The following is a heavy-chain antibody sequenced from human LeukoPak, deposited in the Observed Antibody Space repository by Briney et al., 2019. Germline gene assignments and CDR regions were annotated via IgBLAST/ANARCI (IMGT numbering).Heavy chain of an antibody. Sequence: SETLSLTCTLSGGSIRSYYWSWIRQPPGKGLEWIGYIYSSGTTSYNPSLRSRVTISVETSKNQFSLTLSSVTAADTAVYYCARQSDPYYHYGLDFWGQGTTVIVSS. V-gene: IGHV4-59*01. J-gene: IGHJ6*02. CDR2: IYSSGTT. CDR1: GGSIRSYY. CDR3: ARQSDPYYHYGLDF.